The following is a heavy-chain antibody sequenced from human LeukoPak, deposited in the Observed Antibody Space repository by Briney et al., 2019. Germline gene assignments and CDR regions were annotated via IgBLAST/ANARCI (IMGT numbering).Heavy chain of an antibody. CDR1: GFTFSNYA. V-gene: IGHV3-30*02. CDR2: IRYDGSNK. CDR3: AKVRRALYSSSWYWFDP. D-gene: IGHD6-13*01. J-gene: IGHJ5*02. Sequence: GGSLRLXCAASGFTFSNYAMHWVRQAPGKGLECVAFIRYDGSNKYYADSVKGRFTISRDNSKNTLYLQMNSLRAEDAAVYYCAKVRRALYSSSWYWFDPWGQGTLVTVSS.